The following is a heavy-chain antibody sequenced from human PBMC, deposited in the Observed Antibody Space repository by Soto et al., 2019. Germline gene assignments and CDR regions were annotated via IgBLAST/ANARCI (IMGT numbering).Heavy chain of an antibody. J-gene: IGHJ5*02. Sequence: QVHLVQSGAEVKKPGASVKVSCKASGYSFINFYVHWVRQAPGQGLVWMGIINFSGGGTTYAQKFQCRVTMTRDTSTNTVYMQLTSLRSDDTAVYYCARGAAVAGGNNWFDPWGQGTLVTVSS. CDR3: ARGAAVAGGNNWFDP. D-gene: IGHD6-19*01. CDR1: GYSFINFY. V-gene: IGHV1-46*01. CDR2: INFSGGGT.